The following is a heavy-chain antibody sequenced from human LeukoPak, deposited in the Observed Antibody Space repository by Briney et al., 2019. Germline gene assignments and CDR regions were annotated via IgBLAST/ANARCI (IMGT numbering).Heavy chain of an antibody. CDR1: RYSLTTYY. CDR3: ASVYLHGMDV. CDR2: IKPSGGST. V-gene: IGHV1-46*01. D-gene: IGHD1-14*01. J-gene: IGHJ6*02. Sequence: ASVKVSCKASRYSLTTYYMHWVRQAPGQGLEWMAIIKPSGGSTNYAQKLQARVTMTRDTPTNTVYMEMSSLRIEDTAVYYCASVYLHGMDVWGQGTTVTVSS.